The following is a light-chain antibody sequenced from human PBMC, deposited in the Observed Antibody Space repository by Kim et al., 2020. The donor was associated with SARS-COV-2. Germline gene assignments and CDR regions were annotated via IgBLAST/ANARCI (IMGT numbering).Light chain of an antibody. Sequence: SSELTQDPAVSVALGQTVTITCQGYTIRNHFVSLYQQRPGQTPVLFMYCRNIRSSGIPDRFSGSRSGNTASLTITGAQAEGEADYYSNSRDSSVYLGVFG. CDR2: CRN. CDR1: TIRNHF. J-gene: IGLJ3*02. CDR3: NSRDSSVYLGV. V-gene: IGLV3-19*01.